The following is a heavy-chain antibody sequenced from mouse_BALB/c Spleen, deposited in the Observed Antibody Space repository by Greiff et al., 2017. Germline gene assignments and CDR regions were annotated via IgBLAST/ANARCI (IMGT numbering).Heavy chain of an antibody. CDR3: ARWGRSYGYFDV. CDR2: INPSTGYT. Sequence: QVQLQQSGAELAKPGASVKMSCKASGYTFTSYWMHWVKQRPGQGLEWIGYINPSTGYTEYNQKFKDKATLTADKSSSTAYMQLSSLTSEDSAVYYCARWGRSYGYFDVWGAGTTVTVSS. V-gene: IGHV1-7*01. CDR1: GYTFTSYW. J-gene: IGHJ1*01.